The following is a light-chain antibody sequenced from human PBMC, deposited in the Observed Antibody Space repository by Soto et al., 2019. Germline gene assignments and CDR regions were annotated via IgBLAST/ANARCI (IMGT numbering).Light chain of an antibody. CDR3: QQYSNLPPTT. V-gene: IGKV3D-20*01. CDR2: DAS. J-gene: IGKJ2*01. Sequence: ETVLTQSPATLSLSPGDRATLSCGASQRINDNHLAWYQQKPVLSPRLLIYDASTSAPGIPDRFSGSGSGADFTLTISRLEPDDFAVYSCQQYSNLPPTTLGQGNKLEIK. CDR1: QRINDNH.